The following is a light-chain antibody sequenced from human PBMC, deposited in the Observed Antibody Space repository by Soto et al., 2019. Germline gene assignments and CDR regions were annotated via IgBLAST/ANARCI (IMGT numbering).Light chain of an antibody. V-gene: IGKV3-20*01. CDR1: QSVSYSY. CDR2: GAS. Sequence: EIVLTQSPGTLSLSPGERATLSCRASQSVSYSYLAWYQQKPGQAPRLLIYGASSRATGIPDRFSGSGSGTDFTLTISRLEPEDFGVYYCQQYGSSQSFGQGTKVEIK. J-gene: IGKJ1*01. CDR3: QQYGSSQS.